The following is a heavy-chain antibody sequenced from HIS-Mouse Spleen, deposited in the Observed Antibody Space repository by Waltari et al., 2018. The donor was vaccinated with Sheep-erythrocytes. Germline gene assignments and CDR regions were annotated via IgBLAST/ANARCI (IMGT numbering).Heavy chain of an antibody. V-gene: IGHV3-74*01. CDR1: GFTFSSYW. CDR2: INSDGGRT. CDR3: ARSDIRSSGWLDY. Sequence: EVQLVESGGGLVQPGGSLRLSCAASGFTFSSYWMHWVLQAPGKGLVWVSRINSDGGRTSYAESVKGRFTISRDNAKNTLYLQMNSLRAEDTAVYYCARSDIRSSGWLDYWGQGTLVTVSS. J-gene: IGHJ4*02. D-gene: IGHD6-19*01.